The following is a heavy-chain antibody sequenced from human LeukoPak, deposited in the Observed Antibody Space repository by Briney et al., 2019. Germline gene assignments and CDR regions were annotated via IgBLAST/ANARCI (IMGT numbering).Heavy chain of an antibody. CDR1: GFTFSNYA. V-gene: IGHV3-23*01. CDR2: ITGSGGNT. D-gene: IGHD3-9*01. J-gene: IGHJ4*02. CDR3: AKWGDYDVLTGYYVSDY. Sequence: GGSLRLSCAASGFTFSNYAMSWVRQAPGKGLEWVSAITGSGGNTYYADSVKGRFTIPRDNSKNTVFLQMNSLRAEDTAVYYCAKWGDYDVLTGYYVSDYWGQGTLVTVSS.